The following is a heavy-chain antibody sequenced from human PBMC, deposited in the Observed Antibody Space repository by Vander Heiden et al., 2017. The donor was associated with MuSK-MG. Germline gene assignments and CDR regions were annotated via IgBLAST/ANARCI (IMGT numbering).Heavy chain of an antibody. CDR2: INTNTGNP. CDR1: GYTFTSYA. CDR3: AREYSSSWYFGYYYYYYMDV. V-gene: IGHV7-4-1*01. D-gene: IGHD6-13*01. Sequence: QVQLVQSGSELKKPGASVKVSCKASGYTFTSYAMNWVRQAPGQGLEWMGWINTNTGNPTYAQGFTGRFVFSLDTSVSTAYLQICSLKAEDTAVYYCAREYSSSWYFGYYYYYYMDVWGKGTTVTVSS. J-gene: IGHJ6*03.